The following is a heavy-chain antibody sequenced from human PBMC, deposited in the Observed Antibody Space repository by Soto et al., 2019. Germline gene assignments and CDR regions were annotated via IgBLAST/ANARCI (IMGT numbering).Heavy chain of an antibody. CDR3: AREAEAAGYYYYFDY. CDR1: GFTFSDYY. Sequence: GGSLRLSCAASGFTFSDYYMSWIRQAPGKGLEWVSYISSSGSTIYYADSVKGRFTISRDNAKNSLYLQMNSLRAEDTAVYYCAREAEAAGYYYYFDYWGQGTLVTVSS. J-gene: IGHJ4*02. V-gene: IGHV3-11*01. D-gene: IGHD1-26*01. CDR2: ISSSGSTI.